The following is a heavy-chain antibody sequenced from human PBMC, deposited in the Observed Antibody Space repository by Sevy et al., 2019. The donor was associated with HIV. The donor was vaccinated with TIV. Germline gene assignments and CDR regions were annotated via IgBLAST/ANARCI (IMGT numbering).Heavy chain of an antibody. CDR1: RFTFSNYA. J-gene: IGHJ4*02. CDR3: ARDEDGSGYYYY. V-gene: IGHV3-30-3*01. Sequence: GESLKISCAASRFTFSNYAIHWVRQAPGKGLEWVALISFDGSNKYYADSVKGRFTIARDNSKNTLYLQMNSLRPEDTAMYYCARDEDGSGYYYYWGQGALVTVSS. CDR2: ISFDGSNK. D-gene: IGHD3-22*01.